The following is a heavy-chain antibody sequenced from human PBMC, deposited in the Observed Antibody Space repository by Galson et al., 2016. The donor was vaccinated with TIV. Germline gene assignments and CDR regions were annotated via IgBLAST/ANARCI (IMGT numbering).Heavy chain of an antibody. CDR1: GFTFSSYN. J-gene: IGHJ4*02. CDR2: IRYDESNK. V-gene: IGHV3-30*02. Sequence: SLRLSCAASGFTFSSYNMHWVRQPPGKGLEWVAFIRYDESNKYYADSVKGRFTISRDNSKNTLYLQMSSLRTEDTAVYYCAKGRSAMVDYWGQGNLVTVSS. CDR3: AKGRSAMVDY. D-gene: IGHD5-18*01.